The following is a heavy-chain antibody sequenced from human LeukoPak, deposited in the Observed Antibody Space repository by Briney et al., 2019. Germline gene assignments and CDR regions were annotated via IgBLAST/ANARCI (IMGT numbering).Heavy chain of an antibody. V-gene: IGHV4-4*07. D-gene: IGHD6-13*01. CDR2: IYTSGST. CDR3: ARYPSPRAAAGKNWFDP. CDR1: GGSISSYY. Sequence: SETLSLTCTVSGGSISSYYWSWIRQPAGKGLEWIGRIYTSGSTNYNPSLKSRVTMSVDTSKNQFSLKLSSVTAADTAVYYCARYPSPRAAAGKNWFDPWGQGTLVTVSS. J-gene: IGHJ5*02.